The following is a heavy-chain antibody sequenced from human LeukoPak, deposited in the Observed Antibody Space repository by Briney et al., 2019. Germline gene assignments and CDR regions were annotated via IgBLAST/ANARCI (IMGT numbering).Heavy chain of an antibody. CDR1: GFTFSSFA. D-gene: IGHD6-6*01. J-gene: IGHJ5*02. V-gene: IGHV3-23*01. CDR2: ISGSGGST. Sequence: PGGSLRLSCAVSGFTFSSFAMSWVRQAPGKGLEWVSLISGSGGSTDYADSVKGRFTISRDNSRNTLYLQMNSLRAEDTAVYYCAKGGGSSSSWGRVVPRQYNWFDPWGQGTLVTVSS. CDR3: AKGGGSSSSWGRVVPRQYNWFDP.